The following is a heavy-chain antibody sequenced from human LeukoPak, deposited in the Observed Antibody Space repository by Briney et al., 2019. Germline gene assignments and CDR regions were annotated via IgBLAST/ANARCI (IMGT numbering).Heavy chain of an antibody. D-gene: IGHD2-15*01. CDR3: AKAPVTSCRGAFCYPFDY. V-gene: IGHV3-23*01. CDR2: TSGSGGST. J-gene: IGHJ4*02. Sequence: AGGSLRLSCAASGFTFSSYAMSWVRQAPGKGLEWVSATSGSGGSTYYADSVKGRFTISRDNSKNTLYLQMNSLRAEDAAVYYCAKAPVTSCRGAFCYPFDYWGQGTLVTVSS. CDR1: GFTFSSYA.